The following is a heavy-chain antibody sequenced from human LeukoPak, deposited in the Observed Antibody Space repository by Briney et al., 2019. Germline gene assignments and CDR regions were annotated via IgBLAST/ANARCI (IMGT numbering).Heavy chain of an antibody. D-gene: IGHD4-23*01. CDR3: ASLAGGNSESSDAFDI. CDR2: IYHRGNS. V-gene: IGHV4-4*02. CDR1: GGSISTAHW. J-gene: IGHJ3*02. Sequence: SGTLSLTCAVSGGSISTAHWWNWVRQSPGNGLEWIGEIYHRGNSNYNPSLKSRVSISVDTSKNQFSLKVTSLTAADTAVYYCASLAGGNSESSDAFDIWGQGTMVTVSS.